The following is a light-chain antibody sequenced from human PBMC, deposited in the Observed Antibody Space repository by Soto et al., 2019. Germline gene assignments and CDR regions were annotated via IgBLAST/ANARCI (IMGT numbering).Light chain of an antibody. CDR1: QSISSY. J-gene: IGKJ3*01. CDR3: HQRSTWPFT. Sequence: EIVLTQSPATLSLSPGERATLSCRASQSISSYLAWYQQKPDQAPRLLIYEASNRATGIPARFSGSVSGTDFTLTISSLEPEDFAVYYCHQRSTWPFTFGPGTKVDIK. CDR2: EAS. V-gene: IGKV3-11*01.